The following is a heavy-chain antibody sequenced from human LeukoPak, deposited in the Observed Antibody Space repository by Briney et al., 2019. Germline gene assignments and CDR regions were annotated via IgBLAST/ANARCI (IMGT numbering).Heavy chain of an antibody. J-gene: IGHJ3*02. CDR2: ISYDGTNK. Sequence: GRSLRLSCAASGFTFSSYAMHWVRQAPGKGLEGVALISYDGTNKYHADSVKGRFTISRDNSKNTLYLQMNSLRGEDTAVYYCARQRPDDFDIWGQGTMVTVSS. CDR3: ARQRPDDFDI. V-gene: IGHV3-30*04. CDR1: GFTFSSYA.